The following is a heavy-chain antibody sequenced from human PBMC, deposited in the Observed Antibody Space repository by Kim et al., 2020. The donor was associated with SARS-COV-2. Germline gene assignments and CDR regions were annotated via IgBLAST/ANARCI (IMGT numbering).Heavy chain of an antibody. J-gene: IGHJ6*03. CDR2: INHSGST. CDR3: ARESGHMVVVVVAPYYYYYMDV. CDR1: GGSFSGYY. V-gene: IGHV4-34*01. D-gene: IGHD2-15*01. Sequence: SETLSLTCAVYGGSFSGYYWSWIRQPPGKGLEWIGEINHSGSTNYNPSLKSRVTISVDTSKNQLSLKLSSVTAADTAVYYCARESGHMVVVVVAPYYYYYMDVWGKGTTVTVSS.